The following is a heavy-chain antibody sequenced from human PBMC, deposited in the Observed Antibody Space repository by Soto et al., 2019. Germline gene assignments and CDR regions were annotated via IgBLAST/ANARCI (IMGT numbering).Heavy chain of an antibody. CDR1: GGSISSGGYF. CDR2: IYYSGST. CDR3: AREGAAPYYYYGMDV. D-gene: IGHD6-6*01. Sequence: QVQLQESGPGLVKPSQTLSLTCTVSGGSISSGGYFWSWIRQHPGKGLEWIGFIYYSGSTSYNPSLKIRVTISVDTSKNQFSLKLSSVTAADTAVYYCAREGAAPYYYYGMDVWGQGTTVTVSS. J-gene: IGHJ6*02. V-gene: IGHV4-31*03.